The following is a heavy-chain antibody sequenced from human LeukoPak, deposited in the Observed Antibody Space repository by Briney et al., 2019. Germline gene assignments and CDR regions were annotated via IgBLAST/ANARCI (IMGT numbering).Heavy chain of an antibody. Sequence: SETLSLTCTVSGGSIGSDSYYWTWIRQPPGKGLEWIGYIYYNGGTNYNPFLKSRVTLSVDTSKNQFSLKLRSVTAADTAMYYCARDRLSGPHYDYWGQGTLVTVSS. CDR3: ARDRLSGPHYDY. D-gene: IGHD1-14*01. V-gene: IGHV4-61*01. J-gene: IGHJ4*02. CDR2: IYYNGGT. CDR1: GGSIGSDSYY.